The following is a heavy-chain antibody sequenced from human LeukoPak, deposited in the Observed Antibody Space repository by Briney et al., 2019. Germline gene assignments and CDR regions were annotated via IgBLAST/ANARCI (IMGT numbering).Heavy chain of an antibody. CDR2: ISAYNGNT. D-gene: IGHD1-26*01. J-gene: IGHJ4*02. V-gene: IGHV1-18*04. Sequence: GASVKVSCKASGYTFTGYYMHWVRQAPGQGLEWMGWISAYNGNTNYAQKLQGRVTMTTDTSTSTAYMELRSLRSDDTAVYYCARERIVGATAYFDYWGQGTLVTVSS. CDR1: GYTFTGYY. CDR3: ARERIVGATAYFDY.